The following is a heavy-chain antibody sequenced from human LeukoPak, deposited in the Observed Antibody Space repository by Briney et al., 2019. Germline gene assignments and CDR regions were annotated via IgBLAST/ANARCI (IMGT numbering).Heavy chain of an antibody. D-gene: IGHD1-26*01. V-gene: IGHV1-8*03. Sequence: ASVKVSCKASGYTFTSYDINWVRQATGQGLEWMGWMNPNSGNTGYAQKFQGRVTITAGKSTSTAYMELSSLRSQDTAVYYCARDEGAKIAFAIWGQGTMVTVSS. J-gene: IGHJ3*02. CDR1: GYTFTSYD. CDR3: ARDEGAKIAFAI. CDR2: MNPNSGNT.